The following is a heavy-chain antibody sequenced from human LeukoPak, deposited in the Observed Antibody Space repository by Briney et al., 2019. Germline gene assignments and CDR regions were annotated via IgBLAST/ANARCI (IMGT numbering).Heavy chain of an antibody. CDR1: GFIFSNDA. D-gene: IGHD6-19*01. J-gene: IGHJ4*02. Sequence: GGSLRLSCAASGFIFSNDAMHWVRQAPGKGLEWVAFIWFDGSNKHYADSVKGRFTISRDNSKNTLYLQMNSLRAEDTAVYYCASSIAVADFDYWGQGTLVTVSS. CDR2: IWFDGSNK. CDR3: ASSIAVADFDY. V-gene: IGHV3-33*01.